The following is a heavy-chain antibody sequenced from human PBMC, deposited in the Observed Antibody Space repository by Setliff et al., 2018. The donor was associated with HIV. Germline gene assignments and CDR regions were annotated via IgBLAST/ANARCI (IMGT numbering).Heavy chain of an antibody. J-gene: IGHJ6*02. V-gene: IGHV4-34*01. Sequence: SETLSLTCAVYGGAFSGYYWSWIRQPPGKGLEWIGEINHSGSTNYNPSLKSRVTISVDASKNHFSLKVSSVSAADTAVYYCARGPRITLIEVVTSDYYYGMDVWGQGTTVTVSS. CDR1: GGAFSGYY. CDR2: INHSGST. CDR3: ARGPRITLIEVVTSDYYYGMDV. D-gene: IGHD3-22*01.